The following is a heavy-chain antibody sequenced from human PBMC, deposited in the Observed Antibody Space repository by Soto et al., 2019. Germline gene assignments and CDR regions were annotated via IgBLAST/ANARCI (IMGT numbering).Heavy chain of an antibody. CDR3: ARRGSGSHYDC. CDR2: ISGSGDST. V-gene: IGHV3-23*01. J-gene: IGHJ4*02. D-gene: IGHD1-26*01. Sequence: EVQLLESGGGLVQPGGSLRLSCAASGFTFSSYAMRWVRQAPGKGLEWVSAISGSGDSTYYADSVKGRFTISRDNSKNTLYRQMNSLRAEDTAIYYCARRGSGSHYDCWGQGTLVTVSS. CDR1: GFTFSSYA.